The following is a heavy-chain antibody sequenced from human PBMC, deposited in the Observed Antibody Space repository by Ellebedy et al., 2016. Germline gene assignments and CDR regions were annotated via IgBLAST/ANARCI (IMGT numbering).Heavy chain of an antibody. CDR3: AREAHTSGRAGTFDY. CDR1: GLTFSSWI. CDR2: ISLDGSNK. Sequence: GGSLRLSCAASGLTFSSWIFHWVRQAPGKGLEWVALISLDGSNKDYKESVKGRFTISRDDSKNTVFLQMDSLRTEDTAVYYCAREAHTSGRAGTFDYWGQGTLVTVSS. D-gene: IGHD6-19*01. V-gene: IGHV3-30*03. J-gene: IGHJ4*02.